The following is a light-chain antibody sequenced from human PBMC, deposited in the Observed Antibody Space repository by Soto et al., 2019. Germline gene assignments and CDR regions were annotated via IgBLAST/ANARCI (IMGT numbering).Light chain of an antibody. J-gene: IGKJ4*01. Sequence: DIQMTQSPATLSGSVGDRVTITCRASQTISSWLAWYQQKPGKAPKLLIYKASTLKSGVPSRFSGSGSGTEFTLTISSLQPEDFATYYCQQLNIYPLTFGGGTKVDIK. CDR1: QTISSW. CDR3: QQLNIYPLT. V-gene: IGKV1-5*03. CDR2: KAS.